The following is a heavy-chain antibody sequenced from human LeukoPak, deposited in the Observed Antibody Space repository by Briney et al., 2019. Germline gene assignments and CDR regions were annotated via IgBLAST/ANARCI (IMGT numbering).Heavy chain of an antibody. Sequence: GGSLRLSCAASGFTFSSYGMHWVRQAPGKGLEWVAVISYDGSNKYYADSVKGRFTISRDNSKNTLYLQMNSLRAKDTAVYYCAKDTRRGELRAYYGMDVWGQRTTVTVSS. V-gene: IGHV3-30*18. J-gene: IGHJ6*02. CDR2: ISYDGSNK. CDR3: AKDTRRGELRAYYGMDV. D-gene: IGHD1-26*01. CDR1: GFTFSSYG.